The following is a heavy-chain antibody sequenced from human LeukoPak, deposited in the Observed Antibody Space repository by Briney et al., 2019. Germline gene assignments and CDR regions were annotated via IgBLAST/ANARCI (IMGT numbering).Heavy chain of an antibody. V-gene: IGHV4-4*02. CDR2: IYHSGST. J-gene: IGHJ5*02. CDR3: ARGEWELTRFDP. Sequence: PSGTLSLTCAVSGGSISSSNWWSWVRQPPGKGLEWIGEIYHSGSTNYNPSLKSRVTISVDTSKNQFSLKLSSVTAADTAVYYCARGEWELTRFDPWGQGTLVTVSS. D-gene: IGHD1-26*01. CDR1: GGSISSSNW.